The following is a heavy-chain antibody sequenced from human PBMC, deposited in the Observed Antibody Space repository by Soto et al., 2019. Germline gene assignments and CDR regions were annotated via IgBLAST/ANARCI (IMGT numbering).Heavy chain of an antibody. J-gene: IGHJ6*02. CDR1: GFTFSTHG. V-gene: IGHV3-48*02. CDR3: ARSIEAARDGMDV. D-gene: IGHD1-26*01. CDR2: ISGSSRVI. Sequence: GGSLRLSCTAYGFTFSTHGINWVHQAPGKGLEWVSYISGSSRVIYHADSVKGRFTISRDNAENSLYLQMNSLRDEDTAVYYCARSIEAARDGMDVWGQGTTVTVSS.